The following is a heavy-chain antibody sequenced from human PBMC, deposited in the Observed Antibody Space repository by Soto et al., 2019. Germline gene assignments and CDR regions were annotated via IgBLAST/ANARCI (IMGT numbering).Heavy chain of an antibody. J-gene: IGHJ6*02. V-gene: IGHV3-33*01. CDR1: GFTFSSYG. D-gene: IGHD4-4*01. Sequence: GGSLRLSCAASGFTFSSYGMHWVRQAPGKGLEWVAVIWYDGSNKYYADSVKGRFTISRDNSKNTLYLQMNSLRAEDTAVYYCARPRTVTTGGGGRYYYYGMDVWGQGTTVTVSS. CDR2: IWYDGSNK. CDR3: ARPRTVTTGGGGRYYYYGMDV.